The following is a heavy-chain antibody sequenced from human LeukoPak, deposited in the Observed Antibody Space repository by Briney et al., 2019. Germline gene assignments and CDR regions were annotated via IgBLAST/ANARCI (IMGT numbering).Heavy chain of an antibody. CDR3: ARWVTADRGKKDAFDI. CDR1: GYXFTTYW. J-gene: IGHJ3*02. D-gene: IGHD2-21*02. V-gene: IGHV5-51*01. Sequence: GESLKISCTASGYXFTTYWIGWVRQMPGKGLEWMGIIYPGDSDTRYSPSFQGQVTISADKSISTAYLQWSSLKASDTAIYHCARWVTADRGKKDAFDIWGQGTMVTVSS. CDR2: IYPGDSDT.